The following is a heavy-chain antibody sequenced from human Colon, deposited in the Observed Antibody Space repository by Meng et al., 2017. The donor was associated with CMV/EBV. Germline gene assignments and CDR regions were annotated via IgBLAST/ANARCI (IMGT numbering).Heavy chain of an antibody. D-gene: IGHD3-3*01. V-gene: IGHV3-33*06. CDR2: MWFDGSKE. CDR1: GFSLSSHG. Sequence: GESLKISCDASGFSLSSHGMHWVRQAPGKGLEWLTIMWFDGSKEYYADSVKGRFTVSRDISKNTLFLQMNSLRVEDTAVYYCVKDVAVTTGLAVWGQGTTVTVSS. J-gene: IGHJ6*02. CDR3: VKDVAVTTGLAV.